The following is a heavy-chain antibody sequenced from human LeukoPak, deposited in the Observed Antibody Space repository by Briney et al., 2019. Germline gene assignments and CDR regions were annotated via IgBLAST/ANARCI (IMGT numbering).Heavy chain of an antibody. CDR3: AREGSAGYCSGGSCYGGWFDP. Sequence: SETLSLTCTVSGGSISSYYWSWIRQPAGKGLEWIGRIYTSGSTNYNPSLKSRVTMSVDTSKNQFSLKLSSVTAADTAVYYCAREGSAGYCSGGSCYGGWFDPWGQGTLVTVSS. D-gene: IGHD2-15*01. V-gene: IGHV4-4*07. CDR2: IYTSGST. J-gene: IGHJ5*02. CDR1: GGSISSYY.